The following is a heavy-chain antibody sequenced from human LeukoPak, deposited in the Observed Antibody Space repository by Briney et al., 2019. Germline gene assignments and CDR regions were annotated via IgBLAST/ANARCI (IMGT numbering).Heavy chain of an antibody. CDR1: GFTFSSYA. CDR3: ARASGYSGYDIDY. J-gene: IGHJ4*02. D-gene: IGHD5-12*01. Sequence: QPGRSLRLSCAASGFTFSSYAMHWVRQAPGKGLEWVAVISYDGSNKYYADSVKDRFTISRDNSKNTLYLQMNSLRAEDTAVYYCARASGYSGYDIDYWGQGTLVTVSS. V-gene: IGHV3-30*04. CDR2: ISYDGSNK.